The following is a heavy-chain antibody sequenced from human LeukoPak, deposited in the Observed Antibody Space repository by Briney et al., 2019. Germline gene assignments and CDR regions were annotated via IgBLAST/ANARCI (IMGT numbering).Heavy chain of an antibody. D-gene: IGHD6-19*01. CDR3: ARVVAGTGYAFDI. V-gene: IGHV1-8*03. CDR1: GYTFTSYD. CDR2: MNPNSGNT. J-gene: IGHJ3*02. Sequence: ASVKVSCKASGYTFTSYDINWVRQATGQGLEWMGWMNPNSGNTGYAQKFQGRVTITWNTSISTAYMELSSLRSEDTAVYYCARVVAGTGYAFDIWGQGTMVTVSS.